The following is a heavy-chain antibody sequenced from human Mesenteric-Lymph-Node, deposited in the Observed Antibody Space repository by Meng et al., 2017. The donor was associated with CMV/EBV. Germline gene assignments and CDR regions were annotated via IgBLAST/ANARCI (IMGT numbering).Heavy chain of an antibody. V-gene: IGHV4-39*01. CDR2: LRHGGST. Sequence: VSGDSISSSNYYWGWIRQAPGKGLEWIGSLRHGGSTRYNPSLKGRVTISADTSKNQFSLKLTSVTAADTAVYYCARPSYGDFVYFQHWGQGTLVTVSS. CDR3: ARPSYGDFVYFQH. D-gene: IGHD4-17*01. CDR1: GDSISSSNYY. J-gene: IGHJ1*01.